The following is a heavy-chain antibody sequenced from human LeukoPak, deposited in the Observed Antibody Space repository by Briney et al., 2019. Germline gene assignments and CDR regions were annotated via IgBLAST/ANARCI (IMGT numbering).Heavy chain of an antibody. CDR2: INIDGSSK. D-gene: IGHD2-21*02. V-gene: IGHV3-74*01. CDR1: GFTFSSYW. J-gene: IGHJ4*02. CDR3: ARDQGYCGGDCYVELGY. Sequence: GGSLRLSCVASGFTFSSYWMHWVRQAPGKGLVWVSRINIDGSSKSYADSVKGRFTISRDNAKNTLYLQMNRLRAEDTAVYYCARDQGYCGGDCYVELGYWGQGILVTVSS.